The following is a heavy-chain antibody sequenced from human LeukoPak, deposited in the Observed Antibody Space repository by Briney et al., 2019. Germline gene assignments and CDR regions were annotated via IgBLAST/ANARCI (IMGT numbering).Heavy chain of an antibody. CDR2: VSWNSDRI. Sequence: PGGSLRLSCVASGFKFDDNAMHWVRQVPGKGMEWVSGVSWNSDRIDYADSVKGRFSISRDSARNSLFLHMNSLRAEDTAFYYCVRDRGDNGSSDSFDYWGQGTLVTVSS. V-gene: IGHV3-9*01. CDR3: VRDRGDNGSSDSFDY. D-gene: IGHD2-8*01. J-gene: IGHJ4*02. CDR1: GFKFDDNA.